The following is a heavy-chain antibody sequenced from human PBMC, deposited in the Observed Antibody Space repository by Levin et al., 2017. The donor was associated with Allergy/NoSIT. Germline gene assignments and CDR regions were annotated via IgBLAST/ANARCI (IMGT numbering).Heavy chain of an antibody. CDR1: GGTFSSYA. D-gene: IGHD5-12*01. Sequence: KISCKASGGTFSSYAISWVRQAPGQGLEWMGGIIPIFGTANYAQKFQGRVTITADESTSTAYMELSSLRSEDTAVYYCARGFSGYDYVAPFGYWGQGTLVTVSS. CDR2: IIPIFGTA. V-gene: IGHV1-69*01. J-gene: IGHJ4*02. CDR3: ARGFSGYDYVAPFGY.